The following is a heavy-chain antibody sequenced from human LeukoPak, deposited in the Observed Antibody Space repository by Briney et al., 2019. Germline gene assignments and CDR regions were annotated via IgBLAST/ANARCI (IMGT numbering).Heavy chain of an antibody. D-gene: IGHD1-26*01. CDR2: ISAYNGNT. J-gene: IGHJ4*02. CDR3: ARDGDFGGSYGY. Sequence: ASVKVSCTASGGTFSSYAISWVRQAPGQGLEWMGWISAYNGNTNYAQKLQGRVTMTTDTSTSTAYMELRSLRSDDTAVYYCARDGDFGGSYGYWGQGTLVTVSS. V-gene: IGHV1-18*01. CDR1: GGTFSSYA.